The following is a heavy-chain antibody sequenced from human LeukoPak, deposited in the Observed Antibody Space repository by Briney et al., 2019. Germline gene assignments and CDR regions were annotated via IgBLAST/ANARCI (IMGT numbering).Heavy chain of an antibody. J-gene: IGHJ4*02. Sequence: GGSLRLSCAASGFTFSSYGMHWVRQAPGKGLEWVAFIRYDGSNKYYADSVKGRFTISRDNSKNTLYLQMNSLRAEDTAVYYCAREQWLVGYYFDYWGQGTLVTVSS. CDR3: AREQWLVGYYFDY. D-gene: IGHD6-19*01. CDR2: IRYDGSNK. CDR1: GFTFSSYG. V-gene: IGHV3-30*02.